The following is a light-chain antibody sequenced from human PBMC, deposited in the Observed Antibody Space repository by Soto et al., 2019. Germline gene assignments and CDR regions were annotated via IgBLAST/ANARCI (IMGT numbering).Light chain of an antibody. J-gene: IGKJ2*01. Sequence: EVLMTQSPATLSVSPGEKATLSCRASQSISHKLAWYQQKPGQAPRLLIYGASPRAPGVPAKFSGSGSGTEFSLTITGLQSEEFAVYYCQQYNNWPPTTVGQGTKLEIK. CDR2: GAS. CDR1: QSISHK. V-gene: IGKV3-15*01. CDR3: QQYNNWPPTT.